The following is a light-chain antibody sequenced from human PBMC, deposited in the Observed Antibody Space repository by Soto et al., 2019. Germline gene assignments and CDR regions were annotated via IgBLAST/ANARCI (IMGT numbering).Light chain of an antibody. CDR1: QAISSY. Sequence: DIQLTQSPSFLSASVGDTVTITCRASQAISSYFAWYQQKPGKAPQLLIYATSTLRSGVPSRFSGNRSGTEFTLTISCLQPEDFATYHCQQLNSDPYTFGQGTKVDIK. CDR3: QQLNSDPYT. J-gene: IGKJ2*01. CDR2: ATS. V-gene: IGKV1-9*01.